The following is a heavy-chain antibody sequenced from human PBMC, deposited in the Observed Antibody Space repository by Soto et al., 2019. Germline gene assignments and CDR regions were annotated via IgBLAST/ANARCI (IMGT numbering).Heavy chain of an antibody. CDR1: SGSISSSNW. D-gene: IGHD6-13*01. CDR3: ARVFVRRVWEGAAADWFDP. J-gene: IGHJ5*02. Sequence: SETLSLTCAVSSGSISSSNWWSWVRQPPGKGLEWIGEIYHSGSTNYNPSLKSRVTISVDKSKNQFSLKLSSVTAADTAVYYCARVFVRRVWEGAAADWFDPWGQGTLVTVSS. V-gene: IGHV4-4*02. CDR2: IYHSGST.